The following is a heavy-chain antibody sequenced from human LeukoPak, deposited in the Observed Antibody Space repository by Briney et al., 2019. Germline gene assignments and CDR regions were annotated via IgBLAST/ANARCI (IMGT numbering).Heavy chain of an antibody. J-gene: IGHJ6*03. V-gene: IGHV3-23*01. Sequence: GGSLRLSCAASGFTFRSYAMSWVRQAPGKGLEWVSTISGSGDGIYYADSVKGRFAISRDNSKNTLYPQMNRLRDEDTAVYYCARGSSSNSNFYMDVWGKGTTVTVSS. CDR1: GFTFRSYA. CDR2: ISGSGDGI. D-gene: IGHD6-13*01. CDR3: ARGSSSNSNFYMDV.